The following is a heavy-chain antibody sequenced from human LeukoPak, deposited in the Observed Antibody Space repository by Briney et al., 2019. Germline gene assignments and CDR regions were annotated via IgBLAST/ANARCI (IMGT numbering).Heavy chain of an antibody. D-gene: IGHD5-18*01. CDR2: IKADGSDG. J-gene: IGHJ4*02. V-gene: IGHV3-7*01. CDR3: ANLGYSD. CDR1: GFTFNNAW. Sequence: GGSLRLSCAASGFTFNNAWMSWVRQAPGKGLEWVATIKADGSDGYYVDSVKGRFAISRDNAKNSLYLQMNSLRVEDTAVYYCANLGYSDGGQGTLVSVSS.